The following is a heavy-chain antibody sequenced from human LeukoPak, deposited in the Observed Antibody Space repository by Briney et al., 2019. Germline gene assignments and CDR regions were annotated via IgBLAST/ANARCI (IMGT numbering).Heavy chain of an antibody. Sequence: GGSLRLSCAASGFTFSSYEMNWVRQAPGKGLEWVSYISSSGSTIYYADSVKGRFTISRDNAKNSLYLQMNSLRAEDTAVYYCARDLSLRYYYDSSGYGFDYWGQGTLVTVSS. J-gene: IGHJ4*02. D-gene: IGHD3-22*01. CDR2: ISSSGSTI. CDR3: ARDLSLRYYYDSSGYGFDY. CDR1: GFTFSSYE. V-gene: IGHV3-48*03.